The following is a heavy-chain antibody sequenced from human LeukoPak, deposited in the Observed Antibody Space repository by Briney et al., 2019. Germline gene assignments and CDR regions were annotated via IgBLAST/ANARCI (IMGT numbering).Heavy chain of an antibody. D-gene: IGHD2-2*01. CDR3: ARDRCSSTSCYGWFDP. V-gene: IGHV3-21*01. CDR2: ISSSSSYI. CDR1: GFTFSSYS. Sequence: GGSLRLSCAASGFTFSSYSMNWVRQAPGKGLEWVSSISSSSSYIYYADSVKGRFTISRDNAKNSLYLQMNSQRAEDTAVYYCARDRCSSTSCYGWFDPWGQGTLVTVSS. J-gene: IGHJ5*02.